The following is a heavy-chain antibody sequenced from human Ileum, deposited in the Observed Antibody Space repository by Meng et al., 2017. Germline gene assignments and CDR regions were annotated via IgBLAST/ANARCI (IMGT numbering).Heavy chain of an antibody. D-gene: IGHD4-17*01. Sequence: QVQLQQSGPGLVKPSDTLSLTCTVSGGSVSFGNSFWGWIRQPPGKGLEWIGTIYYSGTTYYNTSLKSRVTMSVDTSKNQFSLNMHSVTAADTAVYYCARRAHYGDPPRWGQGTLVTVSS. CDR2: IYYSGTT. CDR3: ARRAHYGDPPR. V-gene: IGHV4-39*01. CDR1: GGSVSFGNSF. J-gene: IGHJ4*02.